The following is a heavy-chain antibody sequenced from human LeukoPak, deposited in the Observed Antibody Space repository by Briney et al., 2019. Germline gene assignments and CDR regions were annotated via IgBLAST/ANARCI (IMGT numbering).Heavy chain of an antibody. D-gene: IGHD1-26*01. J-gene: IGHJ5*02. CDR3: ARHLVGATISWFDP. CDR2: VYSTGNT. V-gene: IGHV4-39*01. Sequence: SETLSLTCTVSGGSISSNTYCWGWIRQPPGEGLEWIASVYSTGNTFYNPSLKSRVTISVDTSKNQFSLKLSSVTAADTAVYYCARHLVGATISWFDPWGQGTLVTVSS. CDR1: GGSISSNTYC.